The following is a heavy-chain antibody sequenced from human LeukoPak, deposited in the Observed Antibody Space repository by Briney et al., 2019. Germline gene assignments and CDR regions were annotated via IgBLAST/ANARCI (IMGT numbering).Heavy chain of an antibody. D-gene: IGHD5-18*01. CDR3: ARMAAMVTLDY. V-gene: IGHV4-34*01. CDR2: INHSGST. J-gene: IGHJ4*02. Sequence: SETLSLTCAVYGGSFSGYYWSWIRQPPGKGLEWIGEINHSGSTNYNPSLKSRVTISVDTSKNQCSLKMRSVTAADTAVYYCARMAAMVTLDYWGRGTLVTASS. CDR1: GGSFSGYY.